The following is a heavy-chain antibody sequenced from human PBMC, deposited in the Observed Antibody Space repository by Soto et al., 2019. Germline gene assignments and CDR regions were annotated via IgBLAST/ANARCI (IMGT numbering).Heavy chain of an antibody. Sequence: QVQLVQSGAEVKKPGASVTVSCRSSGDTFNDYYIHWVRQAPGQGLEWMGWINPNGGVTKYAQKFQGWVGMTRDTSIKTVYMQLNRLRSDDTVVYYCARESGGATATLDAYYFYMDVWGTGTTVTVSS. CDR1: GDTFNDYY. CDR3: ARESGGATATLDAYYFYMDV. V-gene: IGHV1-2*04. J-gene: IGHJ6*03. D-gene: IGHD1-26*01. CDR2: INPNGGVT.